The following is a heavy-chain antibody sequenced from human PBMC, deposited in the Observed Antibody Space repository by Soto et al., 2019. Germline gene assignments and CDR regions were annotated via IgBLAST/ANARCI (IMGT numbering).Heavy chain of an antibody. CDR3: GGGVVPYYYYGMDV. CDR1: GYTFTRSG. V-gene: IGHV1-18*01. Sequence: QVQLVQSGAEVKKPGASVKVSCKASGYTFTRSGISWVRQAPGQGPEWMGWISSYNGDTNYAQTFQGRVTMTTDTTRRAYKIQLRLLSADTTADYYAGGGVVPYYYYGMDVWGQGTPVTVSS. D-gene: IGHD3-16*01. J-gene: IGHJ6*02. CDR2: ISSYNGDT.